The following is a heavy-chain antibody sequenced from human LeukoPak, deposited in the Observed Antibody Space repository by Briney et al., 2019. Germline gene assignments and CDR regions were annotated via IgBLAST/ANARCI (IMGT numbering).Heavy chain of an antibody. CDR3: ARGWDIAAAGSVLVDY. CDR2: INPNSGGT. J-gene: IGHJ4*02. D-gene: IGHD6-13*01. CDR1: GYTFTGYY. V-gene: IGHV1-2*02. Sequence: ASVKVSCKASGYTFTGYYMHWVRQAPGQGLEWMGWINPNSGGTNYAQKFRGRVTMTRDTSISTAYMELSRLRSDDTAVYYCARGWDIAAAGSVLVDYWGQGTLVTVSS.